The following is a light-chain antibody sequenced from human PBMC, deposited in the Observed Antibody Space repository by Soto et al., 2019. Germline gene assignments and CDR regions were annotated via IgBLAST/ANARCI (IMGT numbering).Light chain of an antibody. CDR2: LNSDGSH. Sequence: QSVLTQPPSASASLGASVKLTCTLSSGHNSYAIAWHQQQPEKGPRYLMKLNSDGSHSKGDGIPDRFSGSSSGAERYLTISRLQSEDEADSYCQTWSTDIRVFGGGTKLTVL. V-gene: IGLV4-69*01. CDR1: SGHNSYA. CDR3: QTWSTDIRV. J-gene: IGLJ3*02.